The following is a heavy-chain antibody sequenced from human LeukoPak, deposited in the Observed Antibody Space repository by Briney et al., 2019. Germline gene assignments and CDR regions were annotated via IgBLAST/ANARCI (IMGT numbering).Heavy chain of an antibody. CDR2: IPYSGST. V-gene: IGHV4-39*07. CDR1: GDSISSSSYY. Sequence: SETLSLTCTVSGDSISSSSYYWGWIRQPPGKGLEWIGSIPYSGSTYYNPSLKSRVTISVDTSKNQFSLRLSSVTAADTAVYYCARCKDYYVSGSYYKTFDYWGQGTLVTVSS. D-gene: IGHD3-10*01. CDR3: ARCKDYYVSGSYYKTFDY. J-gene: IGHJ4*02.